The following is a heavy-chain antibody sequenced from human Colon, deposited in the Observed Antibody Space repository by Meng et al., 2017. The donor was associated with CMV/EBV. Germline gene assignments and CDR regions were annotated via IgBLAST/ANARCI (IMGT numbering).Heavy chain of an antibody. V-gene: IGHV1-69*05. J-gene: IGHJ4*02. Sequence: SVKVSCKTSGGTFSSYGVVWVRQAPGQGLEWMGGIIPMFGRTNYAENFQGRVSIATDESTSTVYMELSSLRSEDTAVYYCVAARSGYYAHFDYWGQGTLVTVSS. CDR2: IIPMFGRT. D-gene: IGHD3-3*01. CDR1: GGTFSSYG. CDR3: VAARSGYYAHFDY.